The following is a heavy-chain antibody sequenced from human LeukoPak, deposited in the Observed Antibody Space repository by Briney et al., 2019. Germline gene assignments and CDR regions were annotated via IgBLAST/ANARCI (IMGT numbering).Heavy chain of an antibody. D-gene: IGHD1-26*01. J-gene: IGHJ4*02. V-gene: IGHV3-30*03. CDR2: ISYDGSNK. CDR3: APQPSEWELFFDY. CDR1: GFTFSSYG. Sequence: PGGSLRLSCAASGFTFSSYGMHWVRQAPGKGLEWVAVISYDGSNKYYADSVKGRLTISRDNSKNTLYLQMNSLRAEDTAVYYCAPQPSEWELFFDYWGQGTLVTVSS.